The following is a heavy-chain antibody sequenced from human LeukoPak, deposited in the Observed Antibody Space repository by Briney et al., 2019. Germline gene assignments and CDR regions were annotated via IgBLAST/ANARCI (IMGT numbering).Heavy chain of an antibody. V-gene: IGHV3-53*01. J-gene: IGHJ4*02. D-gene: IGHD4-17*01. Sequence: AGSLRLSCAASGFTVSSNYMSWVSQPPGKWLEWVSAIYNGGSTYYADSVKGRFTISRDSSKNPLYLQMNSLRAEDTVVYYCARAVTTSPGWGQGTLVTVSS. CDR1: GFTVSSNY. CDR3: ARAVTTSPG. CDR2: IYNGGST.